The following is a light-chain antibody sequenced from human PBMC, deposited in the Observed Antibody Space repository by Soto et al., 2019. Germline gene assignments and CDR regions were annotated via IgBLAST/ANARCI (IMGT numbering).Light chain of an antibody. V-gene: IGLV2-8*01. CDR3: SSYAGSHNLV. Sequence: QSALTQPPSASGSPGQSVTISCTGTSSDVGGDNYVSWYQQHPGKAPKLMIHEVSKRPSGVPDRFSGSKSGNTASLTVSGLQAEDEADYYCSSYAGSHNLVFGGGTKLTVL. J-gene: IGLJ2*01. CDR1: SSDVGGDNY. CDR2: EVS.